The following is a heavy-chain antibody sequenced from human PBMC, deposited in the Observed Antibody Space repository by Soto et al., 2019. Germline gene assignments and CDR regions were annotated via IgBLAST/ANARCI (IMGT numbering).Heavy chain of an antibody. D-gene: IGHD3-3*01. Sequence: SVKVSFKACGETFNNYAISWLRQAPGQGLQWMGGIIPIYDSPSYAQGSHNRVTITADRSTSTAHLELNGLTSEDTAVYYCAASTFLSGVSGYFHLDFWGQGTLVTVSS. CDR1: GETFNNYA. V-gene: IGHV1-69*06. CDR3: AASTFLSGVSGYFHLDF. CDR2: IIPIYDSP. J-gene: IGHJ4*02.